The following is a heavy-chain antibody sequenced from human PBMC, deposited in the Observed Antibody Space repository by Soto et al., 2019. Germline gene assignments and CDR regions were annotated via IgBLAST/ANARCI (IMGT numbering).Heavy chain of an antibody. J-gene: IGHJ3*02. CDR3: AKDSRGDILTGDAFDI. CDR1: GFTFSSYA. Sequence: GGSLRLSCAASGFTFSSYAMSWVRQAPGKGLEWVSAISGSGGSTYYADSVKGRFTISRDNSKNTLYLQMNSLRAEDTAVYYCAKDSRGDILTGDAFDIWGQGTMVTVSS. CDR2: ISGSGGST. D-gene: IGHD3-9*01. V-gene: IGHV3-23*01.